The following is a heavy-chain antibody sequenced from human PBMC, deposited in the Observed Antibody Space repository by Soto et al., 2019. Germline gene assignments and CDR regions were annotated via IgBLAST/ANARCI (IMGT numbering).Heavy chain of an antibody. CDR1: GGSISSSSYY. J-gene: IGHJ4*02. CDR2: IYYSGST. D-gene: IGHD3-22*01. Sequence: SETLSLTCTVSGGSISSSSYYWGWIRQPPGKGLEWIGSIYYSGSTYYNPSLKSRVTISVDTSKNQFSLKLSSVTAADTAVYYCARTGGYDSSGYCTYFDYWGQGTLVTAPQ. V-gene: IGHV4-39*01. CDR3: ARTGGYDSSGYCTYFDY.